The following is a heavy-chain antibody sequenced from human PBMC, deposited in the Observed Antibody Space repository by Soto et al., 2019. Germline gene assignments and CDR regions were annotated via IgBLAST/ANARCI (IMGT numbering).Heavy chain of an antibody. Sequence: QVQLVESGGGVVQPGRSLRLSCAASGFTFSRYGMHWVRQAPGKGLEWVAVVWFDGSQKYYGDSVKGRFTITRDNSKNTLYLEMNSLRAEDTAVYYCARGNYGSGSNYYYGMDVWGQGTTVIVSS. CDR3: ARGNYGSGSNYYYGMDV. J-gene: IGHJ6*02. CDR2: VWFDGSQK. V-gene: IGHV3-33*01. CDR1: GFTFSRYG. D-gene: IGHD3-10*01.